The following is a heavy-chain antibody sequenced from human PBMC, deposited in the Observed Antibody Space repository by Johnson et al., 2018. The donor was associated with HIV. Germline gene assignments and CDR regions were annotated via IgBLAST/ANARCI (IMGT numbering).Heavy chain of an antibody. Sequence: VQLVESGAGLVQPGRSLRLSCAASGFTFDDYAMHWVRQAPGKGLEWVSGISRNSGRIGYADSVTGLFTVSRDNYKNTLYMQMNRLSAEDTALYSCANVRERPVPTLSDAFDIWGQGTMVTVSS. CDR2: ISRNSGRI. V-gene: IGHV3-9*01. D-gene: IGHD4/OR15-4a*01. CDR3: ANVRERPVPTLSDAFDI. J-gene: IGHJ3*02. CDR1: GFTFDDYA.